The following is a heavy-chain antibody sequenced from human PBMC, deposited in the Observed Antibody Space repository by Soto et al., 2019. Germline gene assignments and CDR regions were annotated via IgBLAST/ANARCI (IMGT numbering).Heavy chain of an antibody. J-gene: IGHJ4*02. V-gene: IGHV3-33*01. Sequence: QVQLVESGGGVVQPGRSLRLSCAASGFSFSNYGFHWVRQAPGKGLEWVALIWSDGTRENYADSVKGRFSISRDNSKNTLYLQMDNLRAEDTAVYYCGRDLNVGAPEYWGQGTLVTVSS. CDR1: GFSFSNYG. CDR2: IWSDGTRE. CDR3: GRDLNVGAPEY. D-gene: IGHD2-2*01.